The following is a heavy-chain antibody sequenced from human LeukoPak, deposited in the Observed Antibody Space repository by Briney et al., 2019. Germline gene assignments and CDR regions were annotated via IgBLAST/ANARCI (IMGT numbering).Heavy chain of an antibody. CDR2: TSDSGNT. CDR1: GGSISSYY. V-gene: IGHV4-59*01. D-gene: IGHD2-21*01. J-gene: IGHJ4*02. CDR3: ARWHSHGRYFDY. Sequence: KPSETLSLTCTVSGGSISSYYWSWIRQPPGKGLEWIGYTSDSGNTDYKPSLKSRVTISVDTSKNQFSLKLTSATAADTAVYYCARWHSHGRYFDYWGQGALVTVSS.